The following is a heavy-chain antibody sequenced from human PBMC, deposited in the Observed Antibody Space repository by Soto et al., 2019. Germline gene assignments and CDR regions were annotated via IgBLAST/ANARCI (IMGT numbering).Heavy chain of an antibody. V-gene: IGHV3-66*04. J-gene: IGHJ3*01. CDR3: ARQCDVDCANAFPL. CDR2: LYPGPGT. D-gene: IGHD2-21*01. Sequence: EEQLVESGGGLVRPGGYLRLSCAVSGFSVSTNFMNWVRQAPGREPQWVAVLYPGPGTYYADSVQGRFIISRDDSTNTLFLHLTNMRAEDTAVYYCARQCDVDCANAFPLWGEGTMVTVSS. CDR1: GFSVSTNF.